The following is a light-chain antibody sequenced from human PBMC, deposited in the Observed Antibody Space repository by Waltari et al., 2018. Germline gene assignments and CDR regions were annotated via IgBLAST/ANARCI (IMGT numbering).Light chain of an antibody. CDR2: RAS. V-gene: IGKV1-5*03. CDR3: QQYNSYSRPMYT. CDR1: QSVSGW. Sequence: DVQMTQSPSTLSASVGDRVTITCRASQSVSGWVAWYQQKAGNAPKLLIYRASTLESGVPSRFSGSGSGTEFTLTISSLQPEDFATYYCQQYNSYSRPMYTFGQGTKLEIK. J-gene: IGKJ2*01.